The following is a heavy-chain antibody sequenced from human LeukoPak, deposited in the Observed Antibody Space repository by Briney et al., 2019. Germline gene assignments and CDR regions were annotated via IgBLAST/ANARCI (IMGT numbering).Heavy chain of an antibody. CDR1: GFTFSSYW. Sequence: GGSLRISCAASGFTFSSYWMHWVRQAPGKGLVWVSRIKSDETSISYADSVKGRFTIPRDSAKNTLYLQMNSLRAEDTAVYYCARGDGGSYSAHFDYWGQGTRVTVSS. CDR3: ARGDGGSYSAHFDY. J-gene: IGHJ4*02. D-gene: IGHD1-26*01. V-gene: IGHV3-74*01. CDR2: IKSDETSI.